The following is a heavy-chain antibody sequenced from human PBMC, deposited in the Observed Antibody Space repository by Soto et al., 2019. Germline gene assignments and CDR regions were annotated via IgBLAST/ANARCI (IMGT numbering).Heavy chain of an antibody. J-gene: IGHJ6*02. Sequence: PGESLKISCKGSGYSFTSYWIGWVCQMPGKGLEWMGIIYPGDSDTRYSPSFQGQVTISADKSISTAYLQWSSPKASDTAMYYCARHGLHYGDYDYYYGMDVWSQGTTVTVSS. CDR3: ARHGLHYGDYDYYYGMDV. CDR1: GYSFTSYW. D-gene: IGHD4-17*01. V-gene: IGHV5-51*01. CDR2: IYPGDSDT.